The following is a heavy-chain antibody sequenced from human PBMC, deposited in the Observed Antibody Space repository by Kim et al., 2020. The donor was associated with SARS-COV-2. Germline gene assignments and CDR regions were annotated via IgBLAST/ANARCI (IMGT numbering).Heavy chain of an antibody. CDR3: ARDRRYYFDVPYSGMDV. CDR2: IIPNSGDT. Sequence: ASVKVSCKASGYTFMGHYIHWVRQAPGQGLEWMGWIIPNSGDTNYAQRFQGRVTMTRDTFSSTAYMELSRLTSDDTAVYYCARDRRYYFDVPYSGMDVWGQGTTGPVSS. D-gene: IGHD3-22*01. V-gene: IGHV1-2*02. J-gene: IGHJ6*02. CDR1: GYTFMGHY.